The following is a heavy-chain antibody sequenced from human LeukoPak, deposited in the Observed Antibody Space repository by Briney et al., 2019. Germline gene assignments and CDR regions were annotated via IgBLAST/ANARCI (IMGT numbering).Heavy chain of an antibody. CDR2: INHSGST. CDR3: ARVRGYIF. Sequence: SETLSLTCAVYGGSFSGYYWSWIRQPPGKGLEWIGEINHSGSTNYNPSLKSRVTISVDTSKNQFSLKLSSVTAADTAVYYCARVRGYIFWGQGTLVTVSS. CDR1: GGSFSGYY. D-gene: IGHD5-18*01. V-gene: IGHV4-34*01. J-gene: IGHJ4*02.